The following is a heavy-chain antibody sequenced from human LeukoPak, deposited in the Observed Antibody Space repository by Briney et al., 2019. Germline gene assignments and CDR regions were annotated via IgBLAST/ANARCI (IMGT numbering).Heavy chain of an antibody. V-gene: IGHV4-34*01. CDR2: INHNHGS. J-gene: IGHJ4*02. Sequence: SETLSLTCSVSGQSVSEYYWTWMRQPPGKGLEWIGEINHNHGSKYNPSFNSRATISLDTSENQFSLSLHSVTAADSAVYYCAREDYYFDSWGQGTLVAVSS. CDR3: AREDYYFDS. CDR1: GQSVSEYY. D-gene: IGHD2-15*01.